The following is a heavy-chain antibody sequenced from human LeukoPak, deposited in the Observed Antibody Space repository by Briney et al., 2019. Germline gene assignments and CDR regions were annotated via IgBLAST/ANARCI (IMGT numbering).Heavy chain of an antibody. V-gene: IGHV3-66*01. J-gene: IGHJ4*02. CDR3: TRGTVTIVDY. CDR2: IYSGGST. Sequence: GGPLRLSCAASGFTASSNYMSWARQVPGGWLEWVSVIYSGGSTYYADSVKGRFTISRDNSKITLLLQMISLRAGDTAVYDCTRGTVTIVDYWGQGTLVTVSS. D-gene: IGHD2-15*01. CDR1: GFTASSNY.